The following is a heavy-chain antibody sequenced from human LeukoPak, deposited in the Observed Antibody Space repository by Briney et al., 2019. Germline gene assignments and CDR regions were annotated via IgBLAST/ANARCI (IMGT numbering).Heavy chain of an antibody. CDR1: GGSFSGYY. Sequence: PSETLSLTCAVYGGSFSGYYWSWVRQPPGKGLEWIGEINHSGSTNYNPSLQSRVTISVDPSKNQFSLKLSSVTAPDTAVYYCARGRTYYDFNWFDPWGQGTLVTASS. D-gene: IGHD3-3*01. CDR2: INHSGST. V-gene: IGHV4-34*01. J-gene: IGHJ5*02. CDR3: ARGRTYYDFNWFDP.